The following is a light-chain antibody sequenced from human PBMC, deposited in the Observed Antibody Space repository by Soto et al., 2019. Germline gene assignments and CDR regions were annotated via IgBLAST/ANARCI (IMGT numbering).Light chain of an antibody. CDR1: SSNIGSDY. CDR3: VAWDDSLSGYV. CDR2: RGN. J-gene: IGLJ1*01. V-gene: IGLV1-47*01. Sequence: QSVLTQPPSVSGTPGQRVNISCSGSSSNIGSDYVYWYQQFPGTAPKLLIYRGNQRPSGVPDRFSGSKSGTSASLAISGLRSDDESDYYCVAWDDSLSGYVFGTGTKVTVL.